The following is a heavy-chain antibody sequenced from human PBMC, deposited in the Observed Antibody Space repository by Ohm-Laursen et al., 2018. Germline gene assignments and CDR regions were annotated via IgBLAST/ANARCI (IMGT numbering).Heavy chain of an antibody. CDR2: ISSSTTII. D-gene: IGHD2-2*01. V-gene: IGHV3-48*01. CDR3: ARADLVVPLFDY. J-gene: IGHJ4*02. Sequence: GSLRLSCSASGFNFNSYSMNWFRQAPGKGLEWVSYISSSTTIIYYADSVKGRFTISRDNAKNSLYLQMNSLRAEDTAVYYCARADLVVPLFDYWGQGTLVTVSS. CDR1: GFNFNSYS.